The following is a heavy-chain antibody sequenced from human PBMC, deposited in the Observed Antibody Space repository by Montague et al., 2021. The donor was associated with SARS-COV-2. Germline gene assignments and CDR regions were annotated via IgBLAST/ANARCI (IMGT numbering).Heavy chain of an antibody. CDR1: GFSLSTSRVG. CDR2: IYWDDDK. V-gene: IGHV2-5*02. Sequence: PALVKPTQTLTLTCTFSGFSLSTSRVGVGWIRQPPGKALEWLALIYWDDDKRYSPSLKSRLTITKDTSKNQVVLTMTNMDPVDTATYYCAHKTGLRYFDWLFQTNPTGGYFDLWGRGTLVTVSS. CDR3: AHKTGLRYFDWLFQTNPTGGYFDL. D-gene: IGHD3-9*01. J-gene: IGHJ2*01.